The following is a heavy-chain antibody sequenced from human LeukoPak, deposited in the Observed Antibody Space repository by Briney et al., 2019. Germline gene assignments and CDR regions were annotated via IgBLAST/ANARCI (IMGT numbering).Heavy chain of an antibody. CDR2: ISGSGGTT. V-gene: IGHV3-23*01. D-gene: IGHD3-22*01. CDR1: GFTFSSYA. Sequence: GGSLRLSCAASGFTFSSYAMSWVRQAPGKGLEWVSDISGSGGTTYYADSVKGRFIISRDNSKNTLHLQMNSLGAEDTAVYYCAEQVSDYDSSTYYYYWGQGALVTVSS. CDR3: AEQVSDYDSSTYYYY. J-gene: IGHJ4*02.